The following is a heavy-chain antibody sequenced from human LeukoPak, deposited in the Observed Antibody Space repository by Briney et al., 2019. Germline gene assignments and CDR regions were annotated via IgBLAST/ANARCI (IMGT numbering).Heavy chain of an antibody. CDR1: GVTFSDYG. J-gene: IGHJ4*02. Sequence: RGSLRLSCAASGVTFSDYGMHWVRQTPGKGLGWVAFIRFDGSNKYYADSVRGGFTLSRDNSKNTLNVQRNSLRAEDTAVYYCAKELMRLRSSQHILFEYWGQGTLVTVSS. D-gene: IGHD3-16*01. V-gene: IGHV3-30*02. CDR2: IRFDGSNK. CDR3: AKELMRLRSSQHILFEY.